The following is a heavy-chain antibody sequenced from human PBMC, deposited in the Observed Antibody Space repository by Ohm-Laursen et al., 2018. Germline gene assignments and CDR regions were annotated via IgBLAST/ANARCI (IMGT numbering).Heavy chain of an antibody. CDR3: AKHGRGVGATNWFDP. CDR1: GFTFTNYA. V-gene: IGHV3-23*01. CDR2: LSPGGGTNT. D-gene: IGHD1-26*01. Sequence: GSLRLSCTASGFTFTNYAMSWVRQAPGKGLEWVSALSPGGGTNTYYTDSVRGRFTISRDNSKNTLYLQMNSLRTEDTAVYYCAKHGRGVGATNWFDPWGQGTLVTVSS. J-gene: IGHJ5*02.